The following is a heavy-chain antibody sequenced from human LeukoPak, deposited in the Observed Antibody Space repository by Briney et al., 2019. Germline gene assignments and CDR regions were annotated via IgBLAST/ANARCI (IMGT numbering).Heavy chain of an antibody. CDR2: ISSSSSYI. V-gene: IGHV3-21*01. CDR1: GFTFSSYA. Sequence: PGGSLRLSCAAPGFTFSSYAMSWVRQAPGKGLEWVSAISSSSSYINYADSVKGRFTISRDNAKNSLYLQMNSLRAEDMAVYYCARDSGSYSCWGQGTLVTVSS. CDR3: ARDSGSYSC. D-gene: IGHD1-26*01. J-gene: IGHJ4*02.